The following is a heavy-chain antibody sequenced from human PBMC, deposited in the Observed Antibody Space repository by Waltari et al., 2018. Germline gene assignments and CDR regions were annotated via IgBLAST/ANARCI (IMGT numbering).Heavy chain of an antibody. J-gene: IGHJ4*02. Sequence: QVQLQESGPGLVKPSETLSLTCAVSGYSISSGYYWGWIRQPPGKGLEGIGNSYHSGSTAYNPSLKSRVTISVDTAKHQFSLKLSFVTAADTAVYYCARHVYTTLDYWGQGTLVTVSS. D-gene: IGHD3-16*01. V-gene: IGHV4-38-2*01. CDR2: SYHSGST. CDR3: ARHVYTTLDY. CDR1: GYSISSGYY.